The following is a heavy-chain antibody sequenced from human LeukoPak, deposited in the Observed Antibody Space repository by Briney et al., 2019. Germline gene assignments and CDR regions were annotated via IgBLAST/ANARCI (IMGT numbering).Heavy chain of an antibody. J-gene: IGHJ4*02. Sequence: GSLRLSCAASGFTVSSNYMSWVRQPPGKGLEWIGEINHSGSTNYNPSLKSRVTISVDTSKNQFSLKLSSVTAADTAVYYCASGPSLDYWGQGTLVTVSS. CDR1: GFTVSSNY. CDR3: ASGPSLDY. V-gene: IGHV4-34*01. CDR2: INHSGST.